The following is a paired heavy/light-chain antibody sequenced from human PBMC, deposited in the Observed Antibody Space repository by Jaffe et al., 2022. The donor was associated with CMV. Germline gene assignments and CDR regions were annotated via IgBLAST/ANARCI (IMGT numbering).Light chain of an antibody. CDR1: QSISSY. CDR3: QQSYSTPPGA. CDR2: AAS. J-gene: IGKJ1*01. V-gene: IGKV1-39*01. Sequence: DIQMTQSPSSLSASVGDRVTITCRASQSISSYLNWYQQKPGKAPKLLIYAASSLQSGVPSRFSGSGSGTDFTLTISSLQPEDFATYYCQQSYSTPPGAFGQGTKVEIK.
Heavy chain of an antibody. CDR1: GFTFSGSA. CDR2: IRSKANSYAT. V-gene: IGHV3-73*01. CDR3: TRLYLGSIAAVGGAYYYMDV. J-gene: IGHJ6*03. D-gene: IGHD6-13*01. Sequence: EVQLVESGGGLVQPGGSLKLSCAASGFTFSGSAMHWVRQASGKGLEWVGRIRSKANSYATAYAASVKGRFTISRDDSKNTAYLQMNSLKTEDTAVYYCTRLYLGSIAAVGGAYYYMDVWGKGTTVTVSS.